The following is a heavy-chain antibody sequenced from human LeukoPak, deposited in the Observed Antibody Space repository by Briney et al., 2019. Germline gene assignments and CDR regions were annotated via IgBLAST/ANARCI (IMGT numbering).Heavy chain of an antibody. CDR1: GGTFSSYA. D-gene: IGHD3-10*01. J-gene: IGHJ3*02. V-gene: IGHV1-69*04. CDR3: ARDGSSYYGSGSNHAFDI. CDR2: IIPILGIA. Sequence: GSSVKVSRKASGGTFSSYAISWVRQAPGQGLEWMGRIIPILGIANYAQKFQGRVTITADKSTSTAYMELSSLRSEDTAVYYCARDGSSYYGSGSNHAFDIWGQGTMVTVSS.